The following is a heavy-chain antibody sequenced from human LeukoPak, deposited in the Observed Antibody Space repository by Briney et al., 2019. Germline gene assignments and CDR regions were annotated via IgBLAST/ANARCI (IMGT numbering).Heavy chain of an antibody. CDR1: GFTVSSNY. J-gene: IGHJ6*03. D-gene: IGHD1-14*01. V-gene: IGHV3-23*01. CDR2: ISGSGGST. Sequence: QTGGSLRLSCAASGFTVSSNYMSWVRQAPGKGLEWVSVISGSGGSTYYADSVKGRFTVSRDNSKNTLYLQMNSLRAEDTAVYYCVRTHPLFYMDVWGKGTTVTVSS. CDR3: VRTHPLFYMDV.